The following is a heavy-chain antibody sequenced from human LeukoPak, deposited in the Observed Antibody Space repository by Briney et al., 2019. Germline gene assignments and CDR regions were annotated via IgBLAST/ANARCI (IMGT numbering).Heavy chain of an antibody. V-gene: IGHV3-23*01. CDR3: AKDRPNYYDSSGHYYRRNGDY. D-gene: IGHD3-22*01. CDR2: ITSSGGST. J-gene: IGHJ4*02. Sequence: PGGSLRLSCAASGFTFSSYAMSRVRQAPGKGLEWVSSITSSGGSTYYAGSVKGQFTISRDNSKNTVYLQMNSLRAEDTAVYYCAKDRPNYYDSSGHYYRRNGDYWGQGTLVTVSS. CDR1: GFTFSSYA.